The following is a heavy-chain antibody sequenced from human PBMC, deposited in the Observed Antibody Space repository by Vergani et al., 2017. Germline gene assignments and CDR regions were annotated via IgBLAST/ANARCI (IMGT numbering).Heavy chain of an antibody. V-gene: IGHV5-51*01. CDR2: IYPADSDT. CDR1: EYSFGNYW. CDR3: ARHTTYTDS. Sequence: EVALAQSGPEMRTPGQSLKIPCKGSEYSFGNYWISWVRQVPGKGLEWRGIIYPADSDTRYSQSCQGQVTISAYKSISTAFLQWDSLKASDTALYYCARHTTYTDSWGQGPLVTVSS. D-gene: IGHD1-1*01. J-gene: IGHJ4*02.